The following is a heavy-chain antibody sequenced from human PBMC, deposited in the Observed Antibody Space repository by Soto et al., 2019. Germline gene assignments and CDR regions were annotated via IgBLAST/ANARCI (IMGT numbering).Heavy chain of an antibody. V-gene: IGHV3-7*01. Sequence: EVQLVESGGGLVQPGGSLRLSCAASGFTFSSYWMSWVRQAPGKGLEWVANIKQDGSEKYYVDSVKGRFTISRDNAKNSLYLQMYSLRAEDTAVYYCARVGSPRRLGYCSGGSCYSPPLAFDIWGQGTMVTVSS. CDR2: IKQDGSEK. D-gene: IGHD2-15*01. CDR3: ARVGSPRRLGYCSGGSCYSPPLAFDI. J-gene: IGHJ3*02. CDR1: GFTFSSYW.